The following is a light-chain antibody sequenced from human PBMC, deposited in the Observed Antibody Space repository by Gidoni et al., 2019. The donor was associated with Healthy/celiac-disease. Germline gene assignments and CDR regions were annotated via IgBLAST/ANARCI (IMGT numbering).Light chain of an antibody. CDR3: QKYNSAPWT. CDR2: AAS. CDR1: PGISNY. V-gene: IGKV1-27*01. Sequence: DTQMTQSPSSLSASVGDRVTITCRASPGISNYLAWYQQKPGKVPKLLIYAASTLQSGVPSRFSGSGSGTDFTLTISSLQPEDVATYYCQKYNSAPWTFXQXTKVEIK. J-gene: IGKJ1*01.